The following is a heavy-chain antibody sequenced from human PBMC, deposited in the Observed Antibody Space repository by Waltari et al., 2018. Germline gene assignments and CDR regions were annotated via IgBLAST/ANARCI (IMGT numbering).Heavy chain of an antibody. Sequence: QVQLVQSGAEVKKPGSSVKVSCKASGGTFSSYAISWVRQAPGQGLEGMGRIIPNLGKANYAQKFQGRVTITADKSTSTAYMGLSSLRSEDTAVYYCARGSYDIWTWGDWYFDLWGRGTLVTVSS. CDR2: IIPNLGKA. CDR3: ARGSYDIWTWGDWYFDL. CDR1: GGTFSSYA. J-gene: IGHJ2*01. D-gene: IGHD3-9*01. V-gene: IGHV1-69*04.